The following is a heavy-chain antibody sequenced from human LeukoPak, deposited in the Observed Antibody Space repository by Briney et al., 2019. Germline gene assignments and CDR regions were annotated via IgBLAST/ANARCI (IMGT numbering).Heavy chain of an antibody. V-gene: IGHV1-2*02. J-gene: IGHJ5*02. D-gene: IGHD2-2*01. CDR3: AREEYGFDP. CDR1: GGTFSRHE. Sequence: ASVKVSCKASGGTFSRHEISWVRQAPGQGLEWMGWINPKSGGTNYAQKFQGRVTMTRDTSIHTAYMELSRLRSDDMAVYYCAREEYGFDPWGQGTLVTVSS. CDR2: INPKSGGT.